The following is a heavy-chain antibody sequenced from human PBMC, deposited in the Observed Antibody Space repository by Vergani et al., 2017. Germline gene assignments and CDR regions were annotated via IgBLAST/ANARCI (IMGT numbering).Heavy chain of an antibody. V-gene: IGHV3-23*01. CDR3: AKSPNFNNRPTDY. J-gene: IGHJ4*02. D-gene: IGHD1/OR15-1a*01. CDR2: ISGSGGST. CDR1: GFIFSSHA. Sequence: EVQLLESGGGLVQPGWSLRLSCAASGFIFSSHAMTWVRQAPGKGLEWVSTISGSGGSTYYADSVKGRFSISRDNSKNTLFLQMNSLRAKDTAVYYCAKSPNFNNRPTDYWGQGTLVTVSS.